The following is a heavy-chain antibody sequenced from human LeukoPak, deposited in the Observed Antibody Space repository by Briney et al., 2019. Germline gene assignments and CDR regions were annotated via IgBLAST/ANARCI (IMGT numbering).Heavy chain of an antibody. Sequence: GGSLRLSCAASGFNFNTYAMNWVRQAPGKGLEWISYISSSSSTIYYADSVKGRFSISRDNAKNSVYLEMNSPGDEDTAVYYCTRVGGYQLPKFDYWGRGTLVTVSS. CDR2: ISSSSSTI. J-gene: IGHJ4*02. CDR3: TRVGGYQLPKFDY. V-gene: IGHV3-48*02. D-gene: IGHD2-2*01. CDR1: GFNFNTYA.